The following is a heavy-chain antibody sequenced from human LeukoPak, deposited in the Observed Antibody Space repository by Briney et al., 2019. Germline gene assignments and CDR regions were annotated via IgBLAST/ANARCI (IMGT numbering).Heavy chain of an antibody. CDR1: GFSFSSYW. CDR3: AREDHSNYEY. V-gene: IGHV3-7*03. Sequence: GGSLILSCAASGFSFSSYWMSWVRQAPGKGLEWVASIKEDGTETHYVDSVEGRFTISKDNAKNSLYLQLNSLRAEDTAVYYCAREDHSNYEYWGQGTLVTVSS. CDR2: IKEDGTET. D-gene: IGHD4-11*01. J-gene: IGHJ4*02.